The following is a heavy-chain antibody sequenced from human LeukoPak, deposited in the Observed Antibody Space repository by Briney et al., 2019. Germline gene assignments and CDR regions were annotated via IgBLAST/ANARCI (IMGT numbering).Heavy chain of an antibody. CDR1: GGSFSGYY. Sequence: PSETLSLTCAVYGGSFSGYYWSWIRQPPGKGLEWIGEINHSGSTNYNPSLKSRVTISVDTSKNQFSLKLSSVTAADTAVYYCARESGRRSIFGVVINXWGQGTLVTVSS. V-gene: IGHV4-34*01. CDR3: ARESGRRSIFGVVINX. D-gene: IGHD3-3*01. J-gene: IGHJ5*02. CDR2: INHSGST.